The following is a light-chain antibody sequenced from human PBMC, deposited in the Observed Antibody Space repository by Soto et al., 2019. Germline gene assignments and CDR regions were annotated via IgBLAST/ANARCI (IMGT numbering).Light chain of an antibody. CDR2: DVT. V-gene: IGLV2-8*01. CDR1: SSDVGGYNF. Sequence: QSVLTQPPSASGSPGQSVTISCTGTSSDVGGYNFVSWYQQHPGKAPKLMIYDVTERPSVVTDRFSGSKSGNTASLTVSGLLGEGEADYYCASYAGSNIPVLFGGGTKLTVL. CDR3: ASYAGSNIPVL. J-gene: IGLJ2*01.